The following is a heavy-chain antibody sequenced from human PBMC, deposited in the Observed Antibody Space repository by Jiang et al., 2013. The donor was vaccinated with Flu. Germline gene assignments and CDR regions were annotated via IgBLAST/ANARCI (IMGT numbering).Heavy chain of an antibody. CDR2: IYYSGST. CDR3: ARNSRPVIRSGTLFDP. J-gene: IGHJ5*02. V-gene: IGHV4-59*01. CDR1: GGSISSYY. D-gene: IGHD3-9*01. Sequence: GSGLVKPSETLSLTCTVSGGSISSYYWSWIRQPPGKGLEWIGYIYYSGSTNYNPSLKSRVTISVDTSKNQFSLKLSSVTAADTAVYYCARNSRPVIRSGTLFDPWGQGTLVTVSS.